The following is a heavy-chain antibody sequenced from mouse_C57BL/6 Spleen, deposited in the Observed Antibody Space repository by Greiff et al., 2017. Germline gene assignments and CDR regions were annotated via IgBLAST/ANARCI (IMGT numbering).Heavy chain of an antibody. CDR2: IRLKSDNYAT. D-gene: IGHD2-5*01. CDR1: GFTFSNYW. CDR3: TLYYSNSRGFAY. Sequence: EVKLMESGGGLVQPGGSMKLSCVASGFTFSNYWMNWVRQSPEKGLEWVAQIRLKSDNYATHYAESVKGRFTISRDDSKSSVYLQMNNLRAEDTGIYYCTLYYSNSRGFAYWGQGTLVTVSA. J-gene: IGHJ3*01. V-gene: IGHV6-3*01.